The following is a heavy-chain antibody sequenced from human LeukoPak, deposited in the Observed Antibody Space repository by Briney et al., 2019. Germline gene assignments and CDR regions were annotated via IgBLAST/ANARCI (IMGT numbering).Heavy chain of an antibody. CDR3: ARSSTIFGVAKGSLLGMDV. CDR1: GFTFSSYA. D-gene: IGHD3-3*01. J-gene: IGHJ6*02. Sequence: GGSLRLSCAASGFTFSSYAMHWVRQAPGKGLEWVAVISYDGSNKYYADSVKGRFTISRDNSKNTLYLQMNSLRAEDTAVYYCARSSTIFGVAKGSLLGMDVWGQGTTVTVSS. CDR2: ISYDGSNK. V-gene: IGHV3-30-3*01.